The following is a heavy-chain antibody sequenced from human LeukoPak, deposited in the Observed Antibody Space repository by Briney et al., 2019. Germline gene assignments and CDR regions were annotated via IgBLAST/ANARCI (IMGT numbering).Heavy chain of an antibody. CDR2: IYYSGST. D-gene: IGHD3-10*01. CDR1: GVSLTTHY. Sequence: SETLSLTCTVSGVSLTTHYWSWIRQPPGKGLEWIGFIYYSGSTRYNPSLQSRITISQDTSKNQFSLNLNSVTAADTAVYYCARPNSMIRGVPDAFDIWGQGTMVTVSP. CDR3: ARPNSMIRGVPDAFDI. J-gene: IGHJ3*02. V-gene: IGHV4-59*08.